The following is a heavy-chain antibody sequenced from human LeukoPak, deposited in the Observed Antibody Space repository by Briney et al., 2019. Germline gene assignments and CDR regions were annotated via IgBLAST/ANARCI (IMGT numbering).Heavy chain of an antibody. CDR1: GFTFNIYS. Sequence: GGSLRLSCVASGFTFNIYSMNWVRQAPGKGLEWVSVIYSGGNIYYIDSVKGRFTISRDTSKNTLYLQMNSLRAEDTAVYYCASRHCSGGGCYFAGADPFDYWGQGILVTVSS. CDR3: ASRHCSGGGCYFAGADPFDY. V-gene: IGHV3-53*01. CDR2: IYSGGNI. D-gene: IGHD2-15*01. J-gene: IGHJ4*02.